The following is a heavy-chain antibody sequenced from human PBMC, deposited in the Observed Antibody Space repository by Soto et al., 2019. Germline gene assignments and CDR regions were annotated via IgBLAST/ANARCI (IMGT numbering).Heavy chain of an antibody. CDR1: GYTFNTFG. Sequence: QVQLVQSGPEVKKPGASVKVSCKASGYTFNTFGVTWVRQAPGQGLEWMGWINTSNGKTNYAPKFQGRVTLTIDTSTTTASMELRSLTSDDTAIYFCARGGLSRGNWFDPWGQGTLGTVSS. J-gene: IGHJ5*02. CDR3: ARGGLSRGNWFDP. V-gene: IGHV1-18*04. CDR2: INTSNGKT. D-gene: IGHD2-2*01.